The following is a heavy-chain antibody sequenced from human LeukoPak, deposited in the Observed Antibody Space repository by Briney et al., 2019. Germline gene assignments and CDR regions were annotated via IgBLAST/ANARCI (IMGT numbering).Heavy chain of an antibody. V-gene: IGHV1-2*02. CDR2: INPNSGGT. CDR3: TSDTYYYDSTGLGHWFDP. D-gene: IGHD3-22*01. Sequence: ASVTVSCKASGYTFTGCYLHWVRQPPGQGLEWMGWINPNSGGTNYAQKFQGRVTMTSDTSISTAYMELSSLRSDDTAVYYCTSDTYYYDSTGLGHWFDPWGQGTLVTVSS. CDR1: GYTFTGCY. J-gene: IGHJ5*02.